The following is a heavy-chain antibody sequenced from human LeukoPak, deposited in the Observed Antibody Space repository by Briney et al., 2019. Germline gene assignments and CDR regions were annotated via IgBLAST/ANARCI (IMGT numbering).Heavy chain of an antibody. CDR1: GYSISSGYY. CDR2: IYNRGST. V-gene: IGHV4-38-2*01. Sequence: SETLSLTCAVSGYSISSGYYWGWIRQPPGKGLVWIGSIYNRGSTYYNPSLKSRVTISVDTSKNQFSLKLSSVTAADTAVYYCARRIVVVPAATTADYYMDVWGRGTTVTVSS. J-gene: IGHJ6*03. D-gene: IGHD2-2*01. CDR3: ARRIVVVPAATTADYYMDV.